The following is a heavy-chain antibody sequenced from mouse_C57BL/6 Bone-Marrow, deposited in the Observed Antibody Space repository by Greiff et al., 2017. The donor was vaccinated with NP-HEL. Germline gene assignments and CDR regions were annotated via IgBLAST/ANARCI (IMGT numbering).Heavy chain of an antibody. Sequence: QVQLQQSGPELVKPGASVKISCKASGYAFSSSWMNWVKQRPGQGLEWIGRIYPGDGDTHYNGKFKGTATLTADKSSSTAYMQLSSLTSEDSAVYFCARACYDYALAYWGQGTLVTVSA. CDR3: ARACYDYALAY. CDR2: IYPGDGDT. D-gene: IGHD2-4*01. CDR1: GYAFSSSW. J-gene: IGHJ3*01. V-gene: IGHV1-82*01.